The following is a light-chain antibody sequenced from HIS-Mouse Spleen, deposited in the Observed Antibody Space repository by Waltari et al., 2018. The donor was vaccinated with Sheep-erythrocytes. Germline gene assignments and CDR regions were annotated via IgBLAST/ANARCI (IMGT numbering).Light chain of an antibody. CDR3: YSTDSSGNHWV. CDR2: EDS. V-gene: IGLV3-10*01. CDR1: ALPKKY. Sequence: SYELTQPPSVSVSPGQTARITCPGDALPKKYAYLYQLKSGQAPVLVIYEDSKRPSGIPERFSGSTSGTMATLTISGAQVEDEADYYCYSTDSSGNHWVFGGGTKLTVL. J-gene: IGLJ3*02.